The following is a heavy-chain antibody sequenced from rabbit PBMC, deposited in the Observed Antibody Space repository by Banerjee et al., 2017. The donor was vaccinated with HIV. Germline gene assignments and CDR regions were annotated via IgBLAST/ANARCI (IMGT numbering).Heavy chain of an antibody. CDR2: INTNSGNA. J-gene: IGHJ4*01. D-gene: IGHD4-1*01. CDR1: GIDFSSYG. CDR3: ARDLAGVIGWNFGL. V-gene: IGHV1S45*01. Sequence: QEQLVESGGGLVTLGGSLKLSCKASGIDFSSYGISWVRQAPGKGLEWIACINTNSGNAVYASWAKGRFTISKTSSTTVTLQMTSLTAADTATYFCARDLAGVIGWNFGLWGQGTL.